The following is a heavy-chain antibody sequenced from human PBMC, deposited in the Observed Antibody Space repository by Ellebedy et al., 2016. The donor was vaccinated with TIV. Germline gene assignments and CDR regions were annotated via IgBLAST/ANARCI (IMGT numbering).Heavy chain of an antibody. CDR2: IGTAGDT. V-gene: IGHV3-13*04. J-gene: IGHJ4*02. Sequence: GESLKISCAASGFTFSSYDMHWVRQVTGKGLEWVSAIGTAGDTYYPGSVKGRFTISRENAKNSLYLQMNSLRAGATAVYYCARERGYSYATYGYFDYWGQGTLVTVSS. D-gene: IGHD5-18*01. CDR3: ARERGYSYATYGYFDY. CDR1: GFTFSSYD.